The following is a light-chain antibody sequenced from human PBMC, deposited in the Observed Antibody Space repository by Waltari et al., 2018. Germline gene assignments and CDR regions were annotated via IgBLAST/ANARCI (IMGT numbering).Light chain of an antibody. CDR2: DAS. CDR1: QSVSRY. CDR3: QQRSNWPPGVT. Sequence: EIVFTQSPATLSLSPGERATLSCRASQSVSRYLAWYQQKPGQAPRLLIYDASNRATGIPARFSGSGSGTDFTLTISSLEPEDFAVYYCQQRSNWPPGVTFGPGTKVDIK. V-gene: IGKV3-11*01. J-gene: IGKJ3*01.